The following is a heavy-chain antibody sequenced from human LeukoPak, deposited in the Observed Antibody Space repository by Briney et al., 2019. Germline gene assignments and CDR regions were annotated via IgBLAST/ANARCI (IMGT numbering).Heavy chain of an antibody. V-gene: IGHV4-39*07. CDR2: IYYSGST. CDR3: ARGGDEAISWYYYDSSGYYGDFDY. Sequence: KPSETLSLTCTVSGGSISSSSYYWGWIRQPPGKGLEWIGSIYYSGSTYYNPSLKSRVTISVDTSKNQFSLKLSSVTAADTAVYYCARGGDEAISWYYYDSSGYYGDFDYWGQGTLVTVSS. D-gene: IGHD3-22*01. CDR1: GGSISSSSYY. J-gene: IGHJ4*02.